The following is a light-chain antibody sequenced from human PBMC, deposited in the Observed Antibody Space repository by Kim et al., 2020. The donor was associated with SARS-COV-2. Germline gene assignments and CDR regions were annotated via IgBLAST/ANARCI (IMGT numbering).Light chain of an antibody. Sequence: GQSITISFTRTSSDIGNYNYVSWYQQHPGKAPKLMIYDVNKRPSGVSYRFSGSKSGNTASLTISGLQAEDEAYYYCSSYTTSGTLLFGGGTQLTVL. V-gene: IGLV2-14*04. CDR1: SSDIGNYNY. CDR2: DVN. J-gene: IGLJ2*01. CDR3: SSYTTSGTLL.